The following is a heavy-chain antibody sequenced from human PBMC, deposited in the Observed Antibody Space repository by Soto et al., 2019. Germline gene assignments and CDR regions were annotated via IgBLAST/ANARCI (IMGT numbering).Heavy chain of an antibody. J-gene: IGHJ4*02. V-gene: IGHV5-51*01. D-gene: IGHD3-10*01. Sequence: GESLKISCQASGYTFSDYWIGWVRQMPGKGLEWMGRIYPGDPDSDSKDNASLRGQVTISADKSTATAYLQWSSLKTSDTAIYYCARHVDGYGPSLDYWGQGTLVTVS. CDR1: GYTFSDYW. CDR2: IYPGDPDSDS. CDR3: ARHVDGYGPSLDY.